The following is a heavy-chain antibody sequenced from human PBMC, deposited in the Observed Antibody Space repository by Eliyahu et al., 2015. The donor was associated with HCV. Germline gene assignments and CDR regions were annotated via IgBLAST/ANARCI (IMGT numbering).Heavy chain of an antibody. V-gene: IGHV3-23*01. Sequence: EVQLLESGGGLVQPGGSLRLSCAASGFTFTTYAMSWVRQAPGKGLGWVSSISDSGGTTYYADSVKGRFTISRDNSKNTLYLQMNSLRAEDTAVYYCATVGTIGGSGIRRYFDLWGRGTLVTVSS. J-gene: IGHJ2*01. D-gene: IGHD3-10*01. CDR1: GFTFTTYA. CDR2: ISDSGGTT. CDR3: ATVGTIGGSGIRRYFDL.